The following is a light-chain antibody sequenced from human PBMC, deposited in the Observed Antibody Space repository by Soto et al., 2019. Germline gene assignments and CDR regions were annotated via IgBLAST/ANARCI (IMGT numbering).Light chain of an antibody. Sequence: EIVMTQSPATLSVSPGERATLSCRASQTVTDNLAWYQQKPGQAPRLLIYDASTGATGIPARFSGTGSGTEFILTISSLQSEDFAVYYCQQYDQWPLTFGGGTKVEIK. CDR1: QTVTDN. J-gene: IGKJ4*01. CDR3: QQYDQWPLT. CDR2: DAS. V-gene: IGKV3-15*01.